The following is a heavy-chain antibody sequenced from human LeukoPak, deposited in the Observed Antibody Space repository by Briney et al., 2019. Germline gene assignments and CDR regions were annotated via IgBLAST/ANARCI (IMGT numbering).Heavy chain of an antibody. CDR1: GYTFTGYY. V-gene: IGHV1-2*02. J-gene: IGHJ6*03. Sequence: ASVKVSCKASGYTFTGYYMHWVRQAPGRGLEWMGWINPNSGGTNYAQKFQGRVTMTRDTSISTAYMELSRLRSDDTAVYYCARDGGYDNQEYYYYYMDVWGKGTTVTVSS. D-gene: IGHD5-12*01. CDR2: INPNSGGT. CDR3: ARDGGYDNQEYYYYYMDV.